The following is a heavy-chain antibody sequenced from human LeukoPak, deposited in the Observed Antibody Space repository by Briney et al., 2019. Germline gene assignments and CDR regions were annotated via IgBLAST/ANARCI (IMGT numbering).Heavy chain of an antibody. J-gene: IGHJ4*02. Sequence: ASVKVSCKASGYTFTSYAMHWVRQAPGQRLEWMGWINAGNGNTKYSQEFQGRVTMTTDTSTSTAYMELRSLRSDDTAVYYCARDGPGDLRYCSGGSCYNFDYWGQGTLVTVSS. CDR1: GYTFTSYA. CDR3: ARDGPGDLRYCSGGSCYNFDY. D-gene: IGHD2-15*01. V-gene: IGHV1-3*01. CDR2: INAGNGNT.